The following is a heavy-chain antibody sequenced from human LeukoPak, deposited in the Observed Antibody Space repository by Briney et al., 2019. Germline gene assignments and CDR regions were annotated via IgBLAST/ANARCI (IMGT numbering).Heavy chain of an antibody. CDR1: GFSFSSYW. V-gene: IGHV3-7*01. D-gene: IGHD5-24*01. J-gene: IGHJ3*02. CDR2: IKQEGSAR. CDR3: ARDRFRRDGYNYGRDGAFDI. Sequence: TGGSLRLSCVASGFSFSSYWMSWVRQTPGKGLEWVANIKQEGSARYYVDSVTGRFTISRDNAMNSLYLQMNSLRVEDTAVYYCARDRFRRDGYNYGRDGAFDIWGQGTMVTVSS.